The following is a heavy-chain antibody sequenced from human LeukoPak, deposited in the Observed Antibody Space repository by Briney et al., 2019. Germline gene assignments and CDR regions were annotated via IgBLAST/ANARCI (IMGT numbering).Heavy chain of an antibody. Sequence: GGSLRLSCAASGFTFSDYYMSWIRQAPGKGLEWVSYISSSGSTICYADSVKGRFTISRDNAKNSLYLQMNSLRAEDTAVYYCATPPSYAVLGYWGQGTLVTVSS. D-gene: IGHD1-26*01. CDR1: GFTFSDYY. J-gene: IGHJ4*02. CDR3: ATPPSYAVLGY. CDR2: ISSSGSTI. V-gene: IGHV3-11*04.